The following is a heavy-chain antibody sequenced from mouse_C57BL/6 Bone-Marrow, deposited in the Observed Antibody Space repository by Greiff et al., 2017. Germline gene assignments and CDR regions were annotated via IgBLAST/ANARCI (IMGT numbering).Heavy chain of an antibody. CDR3: ARGAY. CDR1: GYAFSSYW. Sequence: VKLMESGAELVKPGASVKISCKASGYAFSSYWMNWVKQRPGKSLEWIGQIYPGDGDTNYNGKFKGKATLTADKSSSTAYMQRSSLTSDASAVYFCARGAYWGQGTLVTVSA. CDR2: IYPGDGDT. V-gene: IGHV1-80*01. J-gene: IGHJ3*01.